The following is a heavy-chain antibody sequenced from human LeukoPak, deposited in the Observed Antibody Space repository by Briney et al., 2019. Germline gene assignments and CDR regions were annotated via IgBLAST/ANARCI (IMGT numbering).Heavy chain of an antibody. J-gene: IGHJ4*02. CDR1: GYNFPNFW. CDR3: ARRPSVVTATADDY. D-gene: IGHD2-15*01. CDR2: IYPGDSDT. V-gene: IGHV5-51*01. Sequence: GESLKISCKGSGYNFPNFWIAWVRQMPGKGLEWMGIIYPGDSDTRYSPSFRGQVTISADKSISTAYLQWSSLKTSDTAMYYCARRPSVVTATADDYWGQGTLVTVSS.